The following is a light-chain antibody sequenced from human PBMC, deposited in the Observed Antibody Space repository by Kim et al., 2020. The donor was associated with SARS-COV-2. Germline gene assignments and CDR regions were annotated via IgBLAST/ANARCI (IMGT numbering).Light chain of an antibody. CDR2: DVS. CDR1: SSDIGGYKY. Sequence: QSALTQPASVSRSPGQSITISCTGTSSDIGGYKYVSWYQQHPGKAPKLMIYDVSKRPSGVANRFSGSKSGNTASLTISGLQAGDEADYYCSSYTSSSTYYVFGTGTKVTVL. J-gene: IGLJ1*01. V-gene: IGLV2-14*01. CDR3: SSYTSSSTYYV.